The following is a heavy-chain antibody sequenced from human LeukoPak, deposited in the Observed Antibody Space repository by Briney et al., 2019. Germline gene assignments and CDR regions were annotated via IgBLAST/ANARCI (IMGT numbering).Heavy chain of an antibody. D-gene: IGHD2-21*02. CDR1: GFTFSSYW. CDR3: ARALAYCGGDCYFRAFDI. V-gene: IGHV3-74*01. CDR2: INSDGSST. J-gene: IGHJ3*02. Sequence: GGSLRLSCAASGFTFSSYWMHWVRQAPGKGLVWVSRINSDGSSTSYADSVKGRFTISRDNSKNTLYLQMNSLRAEDTAVYYCARALAYCGGDCYFRAFDIWGQGTMVTVSS.